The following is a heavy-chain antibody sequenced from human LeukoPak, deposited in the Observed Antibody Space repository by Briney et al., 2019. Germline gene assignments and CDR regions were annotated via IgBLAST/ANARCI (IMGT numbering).Heavy chain of an antibody. D-gene: IGHD3-10*01. Sequence: GGSLRLSCAASGFIFDDYAMSWVRQAPGKGLEWVSGISSGGGGTGYADSVKGRFTIYRDNAKNSLYLQMNSQRAEDTALYYCARESYSSGYGMDAWGQGTTVTVSS. CDR1: GFIFDDYA. V-gene: IGHV3-20*04. J-gene: IGHJ6*02. CDR2: ISSGGGGT. CDR3: ARESYSSGYGMDA.